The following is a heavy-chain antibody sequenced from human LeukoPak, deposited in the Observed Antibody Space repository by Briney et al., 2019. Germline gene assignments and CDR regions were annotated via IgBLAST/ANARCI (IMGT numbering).Heavy chain of an antibody. CDR1: GGSVSDYY. CDR3: ASRKLGNDY. CDR2: IYHTGST. J-gene: IGHJ4*02. D-gene: IGHD7-27*01. V-gene: IGHV4-59*02. Sequence: SETLSLTCTISGGSVSDYYWSWIRQSPGQGLEWIGYIYHTGSTSYSPSLKSRVTISADTSQNQFSLKLSSVTAADTAVYYCASRKLGNDYWGQGTLVTVSS.